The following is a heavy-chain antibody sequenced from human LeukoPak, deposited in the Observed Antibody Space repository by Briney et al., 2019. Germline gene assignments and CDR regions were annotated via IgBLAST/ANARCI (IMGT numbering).Heavy chain of an antibody. V-gene: IGHV3-30*18. Sequence: GGSLRLSCAASGFTFSSYGMHWVRQAPGKGLEWVAVISYDGSNKYYADSVKGRFTISRDNSKNTLYLQMNSLRAEDTAVYYCAKDAADYYYYGMDVWGQGTTVTVSS. CDR3: AKDAADYYYYGMDV. J-gene: IGHJ6*02. CDR1: GFTFSSYG. D-gene: IGHD6-13*01. CDR2: ISYDGSNK.